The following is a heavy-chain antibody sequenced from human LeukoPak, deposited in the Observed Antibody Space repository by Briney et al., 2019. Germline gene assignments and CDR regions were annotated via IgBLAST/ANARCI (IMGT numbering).Heavy chain of an antibody. Sequence: PGGSLRLSCAASGFIFSSLSMSWVRQAPGKGLEWVSYISSSVDTIYYADFVKGRFTISRDNAKNSLFLQMNSLRVEDTAVYYCARDCGGGSCYSGRGYYYGLDVWGQGTTVTVSS. CDR1: GFIFSSLS. V-gene: IGHV3-48*04. CDR3: ARDCGGGSCYSGRGYYYGLDV. D-gene: IGHD2-15*01. CDR2: ISSSVDTI. J-gene: IGHJ6*02.